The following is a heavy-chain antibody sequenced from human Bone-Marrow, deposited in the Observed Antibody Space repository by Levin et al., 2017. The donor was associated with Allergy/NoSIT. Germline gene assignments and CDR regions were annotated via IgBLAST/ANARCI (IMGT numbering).Heavy chain of an antibody. D-gene: IGHD2-2*01. CDR1: GGSISSYY. V-gene: IGHV4-59*01. CDR2: IYDSGRT. CDR3: AREYQLFIGPNHYYYGLDV. Sequence: SQTLSLTCTVSGGSISSYYWTWIRQPPGKGLEWIGYIYDSGRTNYNPSLRSRVTISVDTSKNQFSLKLSSVTAADTAVYFCAREYQLFIGPNHYYYGLDVWGQGTTVTISS. J-gene: IGHJ6*02.